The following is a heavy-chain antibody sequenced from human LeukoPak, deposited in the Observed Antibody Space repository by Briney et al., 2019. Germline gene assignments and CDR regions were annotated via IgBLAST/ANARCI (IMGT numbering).Heavy chain of an antibody. V-gene: IGHV5-51*01. CDR2: FYPGDCDR. D-gene: IGHD1-1*01. J-gene: IGHJ4*02. Sequence: GESLKISCKASGYSFSTYWIAWVRQMPGKGLEWMGTFYPGDCDRRYSPSFQGQVTISADKSITTAYLQWSSLRASDTAIYYCARGPRGGNWNEALDYWGQGTLVTVSS. CDR1: GYSFSTYW. CDR3: ARGPRGGNWNEALDY.